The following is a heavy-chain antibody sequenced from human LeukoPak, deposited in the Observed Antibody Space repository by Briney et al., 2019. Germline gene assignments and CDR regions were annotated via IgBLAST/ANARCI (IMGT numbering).Heavy chain of an antibody. CDR1: GFTFSSYG. CDR2: ISYDGSNK. CDR3: ATDVGAEQPLDY. Sequence: GGSLRLSCAASGFTFSSYGMHWVRQAPGKGLEWVAVISYDGSNKYYADSVKGRFTISRDNSKNTLYLQMNSLRAEDTAVYYCATDVGAEQPLDYWGQGTLDTVSS. V-gene: IGHV3-30*03. D-gene: IGHD1-26*01. J-gene: IGHJ4*02.